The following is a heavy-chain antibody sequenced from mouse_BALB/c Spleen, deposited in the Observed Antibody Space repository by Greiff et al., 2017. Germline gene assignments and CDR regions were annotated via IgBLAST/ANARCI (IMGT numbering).Heavy chain of an antibody. V-gene: IGHV5-17*02. CDR2: ISSGSSTI. J-gene: IGHJ4*01. Sequence: EVKLVESGGGLVKPGGSLKLSCAASGFTFSSYAMSWVRQAPEKGLEWVAYISSGSSTIYYADTVKGRFTISRDNPKNTLFLQMTSLRSEDTAMYYCARDDYYAMDYWGQGTSVTVSS. CDR3: ARDDYYAMDY. CDR1: GFTFSSYA.